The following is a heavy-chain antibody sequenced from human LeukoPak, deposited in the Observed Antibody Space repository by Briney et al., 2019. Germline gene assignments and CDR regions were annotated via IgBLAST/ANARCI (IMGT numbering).Heavy chain of an antibody. V-gene: IGHV3-9*01. D-gene: IGHD3-22*01. CDR1: GFTFDDYA. CDR3: AKGLTYYYDSSGFGDY. Sequence: PGRSLRLSCAASGFTFDDYAMHWVRQAPGKGLEWVSGISWNSGSIGYADSVKGRFTISRDNAKNSLYLQMNSLRAEDTVLYYCAKGLTYYYDSSGFGDYWGQGTLVTVSS. J-gene: IGHJ4*02. CDR2: ISWNSGSI.